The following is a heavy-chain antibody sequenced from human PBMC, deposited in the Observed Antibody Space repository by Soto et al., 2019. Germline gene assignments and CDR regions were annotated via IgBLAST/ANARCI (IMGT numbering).Heavy chain of an antibody. V-gene: IGHV3-48*01. CDR1: GLTLSTSS. Sequence: EVQLVESGGMLVQPGGSLRLSCAASGLTLSTSSMNWVRQAPGKGLEWISYIRRHTSVTAYADSVKGRFTLSRDSAKNSLYLPMDSLRVEDTAVDYCGKVAHSGSYTVDRWGQGTLVTVSS. J-gene: IGHJ5*02. D-gene: IGHD3-22*01. CDR3: GKVAHSGSYTVDR. CDR2: IRRHTSVT.